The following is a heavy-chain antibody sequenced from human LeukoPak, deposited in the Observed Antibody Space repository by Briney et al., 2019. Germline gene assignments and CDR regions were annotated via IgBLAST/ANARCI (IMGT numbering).Heavy chain of an antibody. CDR1: GGSISNSNYY. D-gene: IGHD4-17*01. CDR3: TRRDRDGDALFDY. J-gene: IGHJ4*02. V-gene: IGHV4-39*01. CDR2: IYFSEST. Sequence: SETLSLTCTVSGGSISNSNYYWGWIRQPPGKGLEWIGSIYFSESTYYNPSLKSRVTISVDTSKNQFSLKLSSVTAADTAVYYCTRRDRDGDALFDYWGQGTLVTVSS.